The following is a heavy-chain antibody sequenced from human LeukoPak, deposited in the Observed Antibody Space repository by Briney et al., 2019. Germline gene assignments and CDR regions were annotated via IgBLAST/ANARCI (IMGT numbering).Heavy chain of an antibody. CDR2: ITNSGETM. D-gene: IGHD6-13*01. CDR3: AESPWYDY. J-gene: IGHJ4*02. CDR1: GFTFSSYE. Sequence: GGSLRLSCAASGFTFSSYEMSWVRQAPGKGLEWVSYITNSGETMYYADSVKGRFTISRDNAKNTLYLQMNSLRIEDTAVYYCAESPWYDYWGQGTLVTVSS. V-gene: IGHV3-48*03.